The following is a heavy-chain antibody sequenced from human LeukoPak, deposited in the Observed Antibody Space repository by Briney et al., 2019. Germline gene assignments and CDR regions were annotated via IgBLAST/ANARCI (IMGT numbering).Heavy chain of an antibody. J-gene: IGHJ4*02. CDR2: ISSSSSYI. CDR1: GFTFSSYS. D-gene: IGHD4-17*01. CDR3: ARAKPSTVTTIAVFDY. V-gene: IGHV3-21*01. Sequence: GGSLRLSCAASGFTFSSYSMNWVRQAPGKGLEWVSSISSSSSYIYYADSVKGRFTISRDNAKNSLYLQMNSLRAEDTAVYYCARAKPSTVTTIAVFDYWGQGTLVTVSS.